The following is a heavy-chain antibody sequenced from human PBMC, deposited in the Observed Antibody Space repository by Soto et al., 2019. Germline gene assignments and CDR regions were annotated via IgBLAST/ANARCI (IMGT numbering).Heavy chain of an antibody. V-gene: IGHV1-69*13. Sequence: SVKVSCKAAGGSFSSYAISWVRQAPGQGLEWMGGIIPIFGTANYAQKFQGRVTITADESTSTAYMELSSLRSEDTAVYYCAATVPRRWPTYWGQGTLVTVSS. CDR1: GGSFSSYA. CDR2: IIPIFGTA. D-gene: IGHD1-26*01. CDR3: AATVPRRWPTY. J-gene: IGHJ4*02.